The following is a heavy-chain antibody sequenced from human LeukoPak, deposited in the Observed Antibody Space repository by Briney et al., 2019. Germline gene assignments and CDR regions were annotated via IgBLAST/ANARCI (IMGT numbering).Heavy chain of an antibody. CDR2: IGWNSGSI. CDR3: AKYLRPYCIGGSCVSPFDC. V-gene: IGHV3-9*01. Sequence: GGTLRLSCAASGFTFDDFAMHCVRQAPGNGLERVSTIGWNSGSIGYADSVKGRFTITRDNAKNYLYLQMNSLRPEATALSYCAKYLRPYCIGGSCVSPFDCGGQGTLVTVSS. D-gene: IGHD2-15*01. J-gene: IGHJ4*02. CDR1: GFTFDDFA.